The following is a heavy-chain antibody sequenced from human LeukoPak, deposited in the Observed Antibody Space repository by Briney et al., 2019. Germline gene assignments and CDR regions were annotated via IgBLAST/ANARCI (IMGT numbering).Heavy chain of an antibody. CDR3: ARVQIYFDTWAQDNFYYMDV. Sequence: SETLSLTCTVSGGSISSSSYYWGWIRQPPGKGLEWIGSVYYSGSTYYNPSLKSRVTISVDTSKNQFSLKLNSVTAADTAVYYCARVQIYFDTWAQDNFYYMDVWGTGTAVT. CDR2: VYYSGST. CDR1: GGSISSSSYY. V-gene: IGHV4-39*07. J-gene: IGHJ6*03. D-gene: IGHD3-22*01.